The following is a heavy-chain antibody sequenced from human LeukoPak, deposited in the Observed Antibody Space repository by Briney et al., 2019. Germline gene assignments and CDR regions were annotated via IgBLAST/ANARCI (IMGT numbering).Heavy chain of an antibody. J-gene: IGHJ4*02. D-gene: IGHD3-22*01. Sequence: SETLSLTCTVSGGSLSSSSYYWGWIRPPPGKGLEWIGSIYYSVSTYYNPSLKSRVTISVDTSKNQFSLKLSSVTAADTAVYYCARVPRGGYLYYFDYWGQGTLVTVSS. V-gene: IGHV4-39*01. CDR3: ARVPRGGYLYYFDY. CDR1: GGSLSSSSYY. CDR2: IYYSVST.